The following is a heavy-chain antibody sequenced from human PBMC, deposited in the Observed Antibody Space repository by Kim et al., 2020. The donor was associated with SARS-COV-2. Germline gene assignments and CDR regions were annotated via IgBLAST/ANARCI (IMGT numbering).Heavy chain of an antibody. Sequence: SETLSLTCTVSRGSINDYYWSWIRQSPEKGLEWIGYIFYLGSTNYNPSLKRRVTISVDTSKNQFSLRLSSGTAADTATYYCARRSSSWNNWFDPWGQGTLLPLSS. D-gene: IGHD6-13*01. CDR3: ARRSSSWNNWFDP. J-gene: IGHJ5*02. CDR1: RGSINDYY. V-gene: IGHV4-59*01. CDR2: IFYLGST.